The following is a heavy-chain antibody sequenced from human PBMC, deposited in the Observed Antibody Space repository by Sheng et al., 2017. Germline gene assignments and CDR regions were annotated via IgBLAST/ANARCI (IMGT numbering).Heavy chain of an antibody. CDR2: ITDNGGGS. D-gene: IGHD3-16*01. V-gene: IGHV3-23*04. J-gene: IGHJ3*01. Sequence: EMQLVESGGALVQTGGSLRLSCADSGFTFGTYTMTWVRQAPGKGPEWVSAITDNGGGSSYAESVEGRFTISRDNSKRTLYLQMRRLTVEDTALYYCAKLQGLAAFDVWGRGTMVTVSS. CDR1: GFTFGTYT. CDR3: AKLQGLAAFDV.